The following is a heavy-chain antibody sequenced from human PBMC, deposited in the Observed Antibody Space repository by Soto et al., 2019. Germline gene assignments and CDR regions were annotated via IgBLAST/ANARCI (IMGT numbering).Heavy chain of an antibody. CDR2: IYYSGST. V-gene: IGHV4-30-4*01. D-gene: IGHD5-12*01. CDR3: ASQAKMGHRWFDP. Sequence: SETLSLTCTVSGGSISSGDYYWSWIRQPPGKGLEWIGYIYYSGSTYYNPSLKSRVTISVDTSKNQFSLKLSSVTAADTAVYYCASQAKMGHRWFDPWGQGTLVTVSS. CDR1: GGSISSGDYY. J-gene: IGHJ5*02.